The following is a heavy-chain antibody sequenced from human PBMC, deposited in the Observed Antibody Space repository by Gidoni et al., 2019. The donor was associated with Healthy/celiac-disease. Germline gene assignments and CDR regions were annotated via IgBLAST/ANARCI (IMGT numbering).Heavy chain of an antibody. J-gene: IGHJ3*02. CDR2: ISGSGGST. CDR1: GFTFSSSA. V-gene: IGHV3-23*01. CDR3: ATSYSGSTRDAFDI. D-gene: IGHD1-26*01. Sequence: EVQLLESGGGLVQPGGSLRLPCAAPGFTFSSSAMSWGRPAPGKGLVGVSAISGSGGSTYYADSVKGRFTISRDNSKNTLDLQKNSLRAEDTAVYYCATSYSGSTRDAFDIWGQGTMVTVSS.